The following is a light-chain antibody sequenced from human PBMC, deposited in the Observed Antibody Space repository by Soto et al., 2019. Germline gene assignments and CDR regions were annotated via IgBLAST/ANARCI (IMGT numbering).Light chain of an antibody. Sequence: QSVLTQPASVSGSPGQSITISCTGTSSDVGGYDYVSWYQQTPGKAPKLMICEVSNRPSGVSNRFSGSKSGNTASLTISGLQAEDEADYYCSSYTRSSTVVFGGGTQLTVL. J-gene: IGLJ2*01. V-gene: IGLV2-14*01. CDR1: SSDVGGYDY. CDR3: SSYTRSSTVV. CDR2: EVS.